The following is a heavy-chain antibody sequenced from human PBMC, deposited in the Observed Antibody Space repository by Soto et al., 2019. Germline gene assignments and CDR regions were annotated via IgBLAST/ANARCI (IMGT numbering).Heavy chain of an antibody. V-gene: IGHV4-4*02. CDR3: AGQWSAGYGAFDP. Sequence: QVQLQESGPGLVKPSGTLSLTCAVSGGSVNNDKWWSWVRQPPGKGLEWIGEIHSSGVTNYNPSLKSRASIFVDKFKNQFSVKLTSVTAPDTAVYFCAGQWSAGYGAFDPWGQGTLVTVSS. J-gene: IGHJ5*02. CDR2: IHSSGVT. CDR1: GGSVNNDKW. D-gene: IGHD3-9*01.